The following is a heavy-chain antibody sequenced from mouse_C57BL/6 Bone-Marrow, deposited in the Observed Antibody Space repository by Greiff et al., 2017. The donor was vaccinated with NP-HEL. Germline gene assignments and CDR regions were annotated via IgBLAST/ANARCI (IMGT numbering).Heavy chain of an antibody. CDR2: IYPRSGNT. V-gene: IGHV1-81*01. J-gene: IGHJ2*01. Sequence: QVQLKESGAELARPGASVKLSCKASGYTFTSYGISWVKQRTGQGLEWIGEIYPRSGNTYYNEKFKGKATLTADKSSSTAYMALRSLTSEDSAVYFCAHYGSSFDYWGQGTTLTVSS. CDR3: AHYGSSFDY. D-gene: IGHD1-1*01. CDR1: GYTFTSYG.